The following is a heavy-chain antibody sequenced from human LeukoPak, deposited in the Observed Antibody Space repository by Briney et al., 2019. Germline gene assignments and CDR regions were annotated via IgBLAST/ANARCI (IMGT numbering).Heavy chain of an antibody. J-gene: IGHJ4*02. D-gene: IGHD3-3*01. Sequence: SETLSLTCTVSGGSISSGGYYWSWIRQHPGKGLEWIGYIYYSGSTYYNPSLKSRVTISVDTSKNQFSLKLSSVTAADTAVYYCASTSAPVLRFLEWPLAFDYWGQGTLVTVSS. CDR2: IYYSGST. CDR3: ASTSAPVLRFLEWPLAFDY. V-gene: IGHV4-30-4*08. CDR1: GGSISSGGYY.